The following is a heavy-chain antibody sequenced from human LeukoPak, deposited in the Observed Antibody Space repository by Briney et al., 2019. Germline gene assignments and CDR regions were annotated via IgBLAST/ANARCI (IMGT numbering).Heavy chain of an antibody. J-gene: IGHJ4*02. CDR2: ISYDGSHK. CDR3: AKDLRAFRGSGGPYVDN. D-gene: IGHD3-10*01. Sequence: GRSLRLSCAASGFTFSNYGMHWVRQAPGKGLEWVALISYDGSHKSYADSVKGRSTISRDTSRNTLFLQMSSLRIEDTAVYYCAKDLRAFRGSGGPYVDNWGQGTLVTVSS. V-gene: IGHV3-30*18. CDR1: GFTFSNYG.